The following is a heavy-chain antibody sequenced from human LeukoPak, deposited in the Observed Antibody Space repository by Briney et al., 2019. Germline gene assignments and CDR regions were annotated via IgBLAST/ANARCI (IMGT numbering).Heavy chain of an antibody. Sequence: PGGSLGLSCVASGFASSSSYMTWVRQAPGKGPEWVANINPDGTQKGYVDSVKGRFTVSRDNAKTSLYLQMNSLRAEDTAVYYCARDPAYGALDYWGQGTLVTVSS. CDR1: GFASSSSY. V-gene: IGHV3-7*01. CDR3: ARDPAYGALDY. J-gene: IGHJ4*02. CDR2: INPDGTQK. D-gene: IGHD4-17*01.